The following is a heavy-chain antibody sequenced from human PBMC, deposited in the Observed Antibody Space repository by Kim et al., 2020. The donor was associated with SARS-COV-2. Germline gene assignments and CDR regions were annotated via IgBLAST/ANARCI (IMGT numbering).Heavy chain of an antibody. D-gene: IGHD1-26*01. Sequence: GESLKISCKGSGYSFTNYWVAWVRQMPGKGLEWMGVIYPVDSDTRYSPSFQGQVTISADKSISTAYLHWSSLKASDTAIYYCASWGVGTTKHYYYGMDVWGQGTTVTVSS. CDR1: GYSFTNYW. V-gene: IGHV5-51*01. CDR3: ASWGVGTTKHYYYGMDV. CDR2: IYPVDSDT. J-gene: IGHJ6*02.